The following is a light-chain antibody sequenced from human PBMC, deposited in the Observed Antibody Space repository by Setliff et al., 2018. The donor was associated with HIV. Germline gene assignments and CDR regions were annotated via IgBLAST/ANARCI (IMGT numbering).Light chain of an antibody. CDR1: NSDVGTYNY. Sequence: ALTQPRSVSGSPGQSVTISCTGTNSDVGTYNYVSWYQQHPGKAPKLMVYDVTKRPSGVPDRFSGSKSVNTASLTISGLQTDDEADYYCCSYAGSSVSYVFGTGTKVTVL. CDR2: DVT. V-gene: IGLV2-11*01. CDR3: CSYAGSSVSYV. J-gene: IGLJ1*01.